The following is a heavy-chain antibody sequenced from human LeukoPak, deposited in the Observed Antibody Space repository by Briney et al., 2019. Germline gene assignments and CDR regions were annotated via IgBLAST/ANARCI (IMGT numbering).Heavy chain of an antibody. Sequence: PGGSLRLSCAASGFTFSSYWMGWVRQAPGKGLEWVANIKQDGSEKYYVDSVKGRFTISRDNAKNSLYLQMNSLRAEDTAVYYCARAGPLIAAAPDYWGQGTLVTVSS. D-gene: IGHD6-13*01. J-gene: IGHJ4*02. CDR1: GFTFSSYW. CDR3: ARAGPLIAAAPDY. V-gene: IGHV3-7*01. CDR2: IKQDGSEK.